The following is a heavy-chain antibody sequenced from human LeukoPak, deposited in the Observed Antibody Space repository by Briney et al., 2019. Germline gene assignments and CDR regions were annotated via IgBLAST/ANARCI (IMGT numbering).Heavy chain of an antibody. V-gene: IGHV3-7*03. CDR3: VRDGNDGLNDWEY. CDR1: GFTFSSYA. CDR2: TNKDGSEK. Sequence: GGSLRLSCAASGFTFSSYAMTWVRQAPGKGLGWVANTNKDGSEKWYVDSVKGRFTISRDNAKNSLYLQMNSLKAGDTALYYCVRDGNDGLNDWEYWGQGALVTVSS. D-gene: IGHD1-1*01. J-gene: IGHJ1*01.